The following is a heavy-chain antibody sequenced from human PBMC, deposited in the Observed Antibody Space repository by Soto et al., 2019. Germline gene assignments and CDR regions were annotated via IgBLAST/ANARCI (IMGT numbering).Heavy chain of an antibody. CDR2: TYYRSKWYN. D-gene: IGHD1-1*01. CDR1: GDSVSSNSAA. CDR3: AREIEATTWAPIDY. Sequence: SQTLSLTCAISGDSVSSNSAAWDWIRQSPSRGLEWLGRTYYRSKWYNDYAVSVKSRITINPDTSKNQFSLQLNPVTPEDTAVYYCAREIEATTWAPIDYWGQGTLVTVSS. J-gene: IGHJ4*02. V-gene: IGHV6-1*01.